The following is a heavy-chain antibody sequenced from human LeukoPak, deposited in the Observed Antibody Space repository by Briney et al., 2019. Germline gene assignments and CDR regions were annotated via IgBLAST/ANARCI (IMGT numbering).Heavy chain of an antibody. V-gene: IGHV1-69*06. Sequence: SVKVSCKASGYTFTSYAINWVRQAPGQGLEWLGGIIPIFGSTNYAQKFQGRVTISADKSTATAYMELSSLRSEDTAIYYCARDYSTRWYLAAFDIWGQGTRVTVSS. CDR3: ARDYSTRWYLAAFDI. CDR2: IIPIFGST. D-gene: IGHD2-2*01. J-gene: IGHJ3*02. CDR1: GYTFTSYA.